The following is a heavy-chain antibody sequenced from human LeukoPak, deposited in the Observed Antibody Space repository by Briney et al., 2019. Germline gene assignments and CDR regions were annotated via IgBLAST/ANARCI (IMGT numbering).Heavy chain of an antibody. D-gene: IGHD2-2*01. J-gene: IGHJ6*03. CDR2: ISRSGSGT. Sequence: GGSLRLSCAASGFTFNNYAMGWVRQAPGKGLEWVSVISRSGSGTYYADSVKGRFTISRDNAKNSLYLQMNSLRAEDTAVYYCARARYQLLLDHYYYYMDVWGKGTTVTVSS. V-gene: IGHV3-23*01. CDR3: ARARYQLLLDHYYYYMDV. CDR1: GFTFNNYA.